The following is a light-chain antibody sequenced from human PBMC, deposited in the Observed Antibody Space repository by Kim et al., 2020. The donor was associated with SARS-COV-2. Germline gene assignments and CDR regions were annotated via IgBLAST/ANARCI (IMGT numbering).Light chain of an antibody. Sequence: QAGLTQPPSVSKGLRQTATLTCTGNSNNIGNQGAVWLQHHQCHPPKRLSYRNNNRPSGISERLSAARSGNTVSLTITGLQPEDEADYYCSAWDSRRGAWVFGGGTQLTVL. CDR2: RNN. CDR1: SNNIGNQG. CDR3: SAWDSRRGAWV. J-gene: IGLJ3*02. V-gene: IGLV10-54*01.